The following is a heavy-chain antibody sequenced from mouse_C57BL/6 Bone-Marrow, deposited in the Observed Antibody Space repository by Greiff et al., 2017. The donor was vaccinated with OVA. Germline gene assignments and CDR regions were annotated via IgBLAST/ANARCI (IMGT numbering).Heavy chain of an antibody. CDR2: ISSGGSYT. CDR3: ARHVYYYGSSPYWYFDV. CDR1: GFTFSSYG. D-gene: IGHD1-1*01. J-gene: IGHJ1*03. V-gene: IGHV5-6*01. Sequence: EVQLVESGGDLVKPGGSLKLSCAASGFTFSSYGMSWVRQTPDTRLEWVATISSGGSYTYYPDSVKGRFTISRDNAKNTLYLQMSSLKSEDTAMYYCARHVYYYGSSPYWYFDVWGTGTTVTVSS.